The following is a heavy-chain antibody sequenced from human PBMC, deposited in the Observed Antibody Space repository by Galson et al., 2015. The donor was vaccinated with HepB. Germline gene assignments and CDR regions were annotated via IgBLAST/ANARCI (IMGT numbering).Heavy chain of an antibody. V-gene: IGHV3-21*01. D-gene: IGHD2-21*02. CDR3: ARVFPDSFCGGDCYSDY. CDR2: ISSSSSYI. CDR1: GFTFSSYS. Sequence: SLRLSCAASGFTFSSYSMNWVRQAPGKGLEWVSSISSSSSYIYYADSVKGRFTISRDNAKNSLYLQMDSLRAEDTAVYYCARVFPDSFCGGDCYSDYWGQGTLVTVSS. J-gene: IGHJ4*02.